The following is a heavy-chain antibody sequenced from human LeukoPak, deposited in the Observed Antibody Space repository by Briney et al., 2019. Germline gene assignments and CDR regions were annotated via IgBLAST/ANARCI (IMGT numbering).Heavy chain of an antibody. CDR1: GYTFSSYG. J-gene: IGHJ4*02. Sequence: ASVKVSCKASGYTFSSYGIIWARQAPGQGLEWMGWVNGCNGNTDYAQKFQGRVAMTRDTSTSTAYVELTSLRSDDTAVYYCARDGGGSYYSDWGQGTLVTVSS. CDR2: VNGCNGNT. V-gene: IGHV1-18*01. CDR3: ARDGGGSYYSD. D-gene: IGHD1-26*01.